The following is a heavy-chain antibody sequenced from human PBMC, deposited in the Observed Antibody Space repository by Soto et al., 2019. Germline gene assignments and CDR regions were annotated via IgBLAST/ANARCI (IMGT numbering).Heavy chain of an antibody. D-gene: IGHD2-2*01. CDR3: ASLWFISISCYAPNYYFGMYV. Sequence: PGESLKISCKGSGYSFTSYWIGWVRQMPGKGLEWMGIIYPGDSDTRYSPSFQGQVTISADKSISTAYLQWSSLKASDTAMYYCASLWFISISCYAPNYYFGMYVWSQGTWVTVSS. CDR1: GYSFTSYW. J-gene: IGHJ6*02. V-gene: IGHV5-51*01. CDR2: IYPGDSDT.